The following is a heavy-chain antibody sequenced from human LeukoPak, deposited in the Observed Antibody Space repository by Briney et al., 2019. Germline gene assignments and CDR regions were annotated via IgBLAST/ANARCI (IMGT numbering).Heavy chain of an antibody. J-gene: IGHJ3*02. Sequence: GTSVKVSCKASGFTFTSSAMQWVRQARGQRLEWIGWIVVGSGNTNYAQKFQERVTITRDMSTSTAYMELSSLRAEDTAVYYCAKDRDTAMVNDAFDIWGQGTMVTVSS. D-gene: IGHD5-18*01. CDR1: GFTFTSSA. V-gene: IGHV1-58*02. CDR3: AKDRDTAMVNDAFDI. CDR2: IVVGSGNT.